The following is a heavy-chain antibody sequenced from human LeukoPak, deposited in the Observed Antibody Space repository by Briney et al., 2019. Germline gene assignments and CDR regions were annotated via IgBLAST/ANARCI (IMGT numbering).Heavy chain of an antibody. D-gene: IGHD1-26*01. J-gene: IGHJ4*02. Sequence: GGSLRLSCAASGFTVSSNYMSWVRQAPGKGLEWVSVIYSGGSTYYADSVKGRFTISRDNSKNTLYLQMNSLRAEDTAVYYCARVRVGAGYYFDYWGQGTLATVSS. CDR2: IYSGGST. CDR1: GFTVSSNY. CDR3: ARVRVGAGYYFDY. V-gene: IGHV3-53*01.